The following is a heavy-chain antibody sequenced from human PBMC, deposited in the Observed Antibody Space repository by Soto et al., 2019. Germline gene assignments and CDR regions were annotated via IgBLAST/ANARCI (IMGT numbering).Heavy chain of an antibody. CDR1: GYTFTSYY. CDR2: INPSGGST. Sequence: ASVKVSCKASGYTFTSYYMHWVRQAPGQGLEWMGIINPSGGSTSYAQKFQGRVTMTRDTSTSTAYMELSSLRSEDTAVYYCAREDPQHGSSGIPIDYWGQGTLVTVS. D-gene: IGHD3-22*01. CDR3: AREDPQHGSSGIPIDY. J-gene: IGHJ4*02. V-gene: IGHV1-46*01.